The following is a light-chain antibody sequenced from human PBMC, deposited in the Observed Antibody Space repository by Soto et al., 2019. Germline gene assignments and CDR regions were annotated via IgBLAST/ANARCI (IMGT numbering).Light chain of an antibody. CDR3: QSSDSNGTYDA. V-gene: IGLV3-25*02. J-gene: IGLJ7*01. CDR2: RDN. Sequence: SYELTQPPSVSVSPGQTARISCSGDALPKKFAYWYQQRPGQAPVMLIYRDNQRPSGIPERFSGSSSGTTVTLTINGVQAEDAADYYCQSSDSNGTYDAFGGGTQMTV. CDR1: ALPKKF.